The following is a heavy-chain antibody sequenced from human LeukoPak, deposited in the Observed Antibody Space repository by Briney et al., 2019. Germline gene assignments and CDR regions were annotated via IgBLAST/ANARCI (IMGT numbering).Heavy chain of an antibody. V-gene: IGHV1-2*04. CDR2: INPNSGGT. D-gene: IGHD6-13*01. CDR1: GYTFTGYY. J-gene: IGHJ6*02. Sequence: ASVKVSCKASGYTFTGYYMHWVRQAPGQGLEWMGWINPNSGGTNYAQKFQGWVTMTRDTSISTAYMELSRLRSDDTAVYYRARGIAAAGTHYYGMDVWGQGTTVTVSS. CDR3: ARGIAAAGTHYYGMDV.